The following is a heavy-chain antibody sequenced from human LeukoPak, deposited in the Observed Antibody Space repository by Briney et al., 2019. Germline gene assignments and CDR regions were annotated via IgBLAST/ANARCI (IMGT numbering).Heavy chain of an antibody. CDR3: AGDVRYCSGGSCFMNAFDI. CDR2: INPNSGGT. Sequence: ASVKVSCKASGYTFTGHYMHWVRQAPGQGLEWMGWINPNSGGTNYAQKFQGRVTMTRDTSISTAYMELSRLRSDDTAVYYCAGDVRYCSGGSCFMNAFDIWGQGTMVTVSS. V-gene: IGHV1-2*02. J-gene: IGHJ3*02. D-gene: IGHD2-15*01. CDR1: GYTFTGHY.